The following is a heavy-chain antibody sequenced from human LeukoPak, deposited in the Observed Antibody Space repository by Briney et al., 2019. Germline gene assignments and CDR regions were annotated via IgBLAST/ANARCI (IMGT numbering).Heavy chain of an antibody. CDR2: VYPGGGST. CDR1: GYTFTSYY. V-gene: IGHV1-46*01. J-gene: IGHJ4*02. D-gene: IGHD2-8*01. CDR3: ARDNDFDY. Sequence: ASVKVSCKASGYTFTSYYIHWVRQAPGQGLEWMGIVYPGGGSTSYAQKFQGRVTMTRDMSTSTVYMELSSLRSEDTAVYYCARDNDFDYWGQGTLVTVSS.